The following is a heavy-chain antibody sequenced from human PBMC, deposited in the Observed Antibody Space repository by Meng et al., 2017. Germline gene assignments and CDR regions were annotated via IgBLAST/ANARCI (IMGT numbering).Heavy chain of an antibody. Sequence: QGQLVQSGAEVKKPGSSVKVSCQAVGHTFTGYYMHWVRQAPGQGLEWMGRINPNSGGTNYAQKFQGRVTMTRDTSISTAYMELSRLRSDDTAVYYCARGLPAVAVDYWGQGTLVTVSS. CDR3: ARGLPAVAVDY. CDR1: GHTFTGYY. V-gene: IGHV1-2*06. D-gene: IGHD6-19*01. J-gene: IGHJ4*02. CDR2: INPNSGGT.